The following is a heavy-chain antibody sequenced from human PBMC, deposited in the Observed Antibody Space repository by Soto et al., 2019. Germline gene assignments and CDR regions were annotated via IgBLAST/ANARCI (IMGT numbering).Heavy chain of an antibody. CDR2: IYSGGST. V-gene: IGHV3-66*01. J-gene: IGHJ4*02. CDR1: GFTVSSNY. D-gene: IGHD2-15*01. Sequence: GGSLRLSCAASGFTVSSNYMSWVRQAPGKGLELVSVIYSGGSTYYADSVKGRFTISRDNSKNTLYLQMNSLRAEDTAVYYCARDKGQYCSGGSCYPDYRGQGTLVTVSS. CDR3: ARDKGQYCSGGSCYPDY.